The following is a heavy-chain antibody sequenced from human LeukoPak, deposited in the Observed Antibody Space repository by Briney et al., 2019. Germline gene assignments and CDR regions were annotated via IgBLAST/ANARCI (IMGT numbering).Heavy chain of an antibody. V-gene: IGHV4-61*02. Sequence: SETLSLTCTVSGDSIAGDTYYWSWVRQPPGKGLEWIGRIYNSGNTNYSPSLNSLLTISLDTSKSLLSLKLTSVTAADRAVYYCARVMNGRDGTFDIWGQGTMVTVSS. CDR1: GDSIAGDTYY. CDR2: IYNSGNT. D-gene: IGHD1-1*01. CDR3: ARVMNGRDGTFDI. J-gene: IGHJ3*02.